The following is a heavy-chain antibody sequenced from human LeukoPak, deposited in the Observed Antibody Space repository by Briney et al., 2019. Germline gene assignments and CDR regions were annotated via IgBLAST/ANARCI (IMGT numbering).Heavy chain of an antibody. CDR1: GGSISSSSYY. Sequence: SETLSLTCTVSGGSISSSSYYWGWIRQPPGTGLEWIGSIYYSGSTYYNPSLKSRVTISVDTSKNQFSLKLSSVTAADTAVYYCARTYYDILTGYPMGLYYFDYWGQGTLVTVSS. V-gene: IGHV4-39*07. D-gene: IGHD3-9*01. J-gene: IGHJ4*02. CDR2: IYYSGST. CDR3: ARTYYDILTGYPMGLYYFDY.